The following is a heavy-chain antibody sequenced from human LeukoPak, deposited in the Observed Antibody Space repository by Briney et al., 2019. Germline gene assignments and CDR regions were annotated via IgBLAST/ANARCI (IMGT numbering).Heavy chain of an antibody. CDR2: IQTSGKT. Sequence: SETLSLTCSVSGGSITYYYWSWIRQPAGKGLEWVGRIQTSGKTNYNPSLKSRVTMSVDTSKNQFSLKLSSVTAADTAVYYCARRGYSYGSKGAVFDYWGQGTLVTVSS. V-gene: IGHV4-4*07. J-gene: IGHJ4*02. CDR1: GGSITYYY. D-gene: IGHD5-18*01. CDR3: ARRGYSYGSKGAVFDY.